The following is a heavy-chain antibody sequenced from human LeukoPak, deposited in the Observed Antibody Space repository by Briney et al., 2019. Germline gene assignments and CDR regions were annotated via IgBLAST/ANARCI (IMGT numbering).Heavy chain of an antibody. CDR3: AHAQSSSWYGFVDY. CDR1: GLSLSTSGVG. D-gene: IGHD6-13*01. J-gene: IGHJ4*02. Sequence: SGPTLVNPTQTLTLTCTFSGLSLSTSGVGVGWIRQPPGKALEWLALIYWSDDKPYSPSLKSRLTVTKDTSKNQVVLTMTNMDPVDTATYYCAHAQSSSWYGFVDYWGQGTLVTVSS. CDR2: IYWSDDK. V-gene: IGHV2-5*01.